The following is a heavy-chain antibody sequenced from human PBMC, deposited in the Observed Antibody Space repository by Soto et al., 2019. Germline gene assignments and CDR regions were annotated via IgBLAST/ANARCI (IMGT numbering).Heavy chain of an antibody. J-gene: IGHJ4*02. CDR1: GFTFSSYG. CDR3: ARPPAGYSSSWYFDY. CDR2: IWYDGSNK. V-gene: IGHV3-33*01. D-gene: IGHD6-13*01. Sequence: PGGSLRLSCAASGFTFSSYGMHWVRQAPGKGLEWVAVIWYDGSNKYYADSVKGRFTISRDNSKNTLYLQMNSLRAEDTAVYYCARPPAGYSSSWYFDYWGQGTLVTVSS.